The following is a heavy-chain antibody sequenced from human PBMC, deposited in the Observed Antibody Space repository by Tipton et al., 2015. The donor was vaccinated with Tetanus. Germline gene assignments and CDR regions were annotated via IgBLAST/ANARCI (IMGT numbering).Heavy chain of an antibody. CDR3: ARGGGLGPHEYFER. J-gene: IGHJ5*02. V-gene: IGHV1-18*01. CDR2: ISPFNENV. CDR1: GYTFTHYG. Sequence: QVQLVQSGAEVKKPGASVKVSCKASGYTFTHYGVNWVRQAPGQGLEWMGWISPFNENVNYAEKFQGRLTMTTDRSTATVYMDLRGRRSDDTAVYYGARGGGLGPHEYFERWGQGTLVTVSS. D-gene: IGHD6-6*01.